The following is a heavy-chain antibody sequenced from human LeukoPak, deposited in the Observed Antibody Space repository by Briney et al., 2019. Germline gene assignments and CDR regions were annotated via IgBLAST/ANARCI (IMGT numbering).Heavy chain of an antibody. CDR3: CSGTYYNLFDS. J-gene: IGHJ4*02. CDR1: GFTVSSKY. V-gene: IGHV3-53*01. Sequence: GGSLRLSCAATGFTVSSKYMSWVRQAAGKGLEWVSVIYRGGSTNYADSVKGRFTIFRDNSKNTMYLEMNSLRAEDTAVYYCCSGTYYNLFDSWGQGTLITVSS. CDR2: IYRGGST. D-gene: IGHD3-10*02.